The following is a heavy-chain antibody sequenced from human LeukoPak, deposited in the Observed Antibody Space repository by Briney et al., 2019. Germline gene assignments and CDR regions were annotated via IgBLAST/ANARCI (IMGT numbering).Heavy chain of an antibody. V-gene: IGHV4-59*08. D-gene: IGHD2-2*01. Sequence: SETLSLTCTVSGGPISSYYWSWIRQPPGKGLEWIGYIYYSGSTNYNPSLKSRVTISVDTSKNQFSLKLSSVTAADTAVYYCARRYCSSTSCYRGWFDPWGQGTLVTVSS. CDR1: GGPISSYY. J-gene: IGHJ5*02. CDR2: IYYSGST. CDR3: ARRYCSSTSCYRGWFDP.